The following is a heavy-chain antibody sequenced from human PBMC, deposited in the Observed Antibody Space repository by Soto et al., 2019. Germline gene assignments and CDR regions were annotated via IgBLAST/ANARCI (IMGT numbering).Heavy chain of an antibody. Sequence: EGQLVESGGNLVRPGGSLRLSCAASGFVFSTYSMNWVRQAPGKGLEGISYISSTSGTIYYADSVKGRFTIFRDNAKNSLFLQMNGLRDDDTAVYYCANQKIRFSVAGTLYGLGVWGQGTTVTVSS. CDR1: GFVFSTYS. D-gene: IGHD6-19*01. CDR2: ISSTSGTI. CDR3: ANQKIRFSVAGTLYGLGV. V-gene: IGHV3-48*02. J-gene: IGHJ6*02.